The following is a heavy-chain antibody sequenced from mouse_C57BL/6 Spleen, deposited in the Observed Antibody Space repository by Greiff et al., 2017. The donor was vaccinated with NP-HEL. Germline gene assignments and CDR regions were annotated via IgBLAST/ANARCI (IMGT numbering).Heavy chain of an antibody. CDR1: GYTFTSYW. CDR3: AAYYDYGAGFAY. J-gene: IGHJ3*01. Sequence: QVQLQQPGAELVMPGASVKLSCKASGYTFTSYWMHWVKQRPGQGLEWIGEIDPSDSYTNYNQKFKGKSTLTVDKSSSTAYMQLSSLTSEDSAVYYCAAYYDYGAGFAYWGQGTLVTVSA. CDR2: IDPSDSYT. D-gene: IGHD2-4*01. V-gene: IGHV1-69*01.